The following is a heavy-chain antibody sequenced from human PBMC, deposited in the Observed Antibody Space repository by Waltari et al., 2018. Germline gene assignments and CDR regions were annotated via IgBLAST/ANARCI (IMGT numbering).Heavy chain of an antibody. CDR3: AKGAGGGNQPDY. V-gene: IGHV3-30*18. Sequence: QVQLVESGGGVVQPGRSLRLSCAASGFTFSNYGMHWVRQAPGKGLGWVAVIWYDGNNKYYADSVKGRFTISRDNSKNTLYLQMNSLRAEDTAVYYCAKGAGGGNQPDYWGQGTLLTVSS. CDR2: IWYDGNNK. D-gene: IGHD2-15*01. CDR1: GFTFSNYG. J-gene: IGHJ4*02.